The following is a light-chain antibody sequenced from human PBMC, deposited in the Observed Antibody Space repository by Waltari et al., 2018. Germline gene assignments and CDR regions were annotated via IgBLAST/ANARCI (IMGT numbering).Light chain of an antibody. V-gene: IGLV4-69*02. CDR2: INSDGSH. Sequence: QPVVTQSSSASASLGASVKLTCTLDSGHSSYAVAWSQLHAEKGPRVLMKINSDGSHSKGDGIAGSFPGPHLWAERFLSISSVQSEDEADYYCQTWGTGFVIFGGGTKLTVL. CDR3: QTWGTGFVI. CDR1: SGHSSYA. J-gene: IGLJ2*01.